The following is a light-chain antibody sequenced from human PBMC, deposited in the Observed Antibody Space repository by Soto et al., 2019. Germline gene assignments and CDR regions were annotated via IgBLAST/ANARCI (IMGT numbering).Light chain of an antibody. CDR2: DAS. CDR1: QDISTS. CDR3: LQCQSYRLA. Sequence: IQLTQSPSSLSASVGDRVTIPCRAGQDISTSLAWYQQKPGKPPKLLIYDASTLESGVPSRFSGSGSGTDFTLTISSLPPEDFATYFCLQCQSYRLAFGGGTRVDI. V-gene: IGKV1-13*02. J-gene: IGKJ4*01.